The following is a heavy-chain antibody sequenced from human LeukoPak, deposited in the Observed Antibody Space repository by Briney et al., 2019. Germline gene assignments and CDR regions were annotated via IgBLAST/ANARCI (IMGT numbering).Heavy chain of an antibody. CDR3: AELGITMIGGV. CDR2: ISSSGSTI. CDR1: GFTFSSYE. V-gene: IGHV3-48*03. Sequence: PGGSLRLSCAASGFTFSSYEMNWVRQAPGKGLEWVSSISSSGSTIYYAGSVKGRFTISRDNAKNSLYLQMNSLRAEDTAVYYCAELGITMIGGVWGKGTTVTISS. J-gene: IGHJ6*03. D-gene: IGHD3-10*02.